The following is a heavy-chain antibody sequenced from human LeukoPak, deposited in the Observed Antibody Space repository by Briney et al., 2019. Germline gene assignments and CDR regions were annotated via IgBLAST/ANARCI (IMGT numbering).Heavy chain of an antibody. D-gene: IGHD3-10*01. V-gene: IGHV3-30*18. CDR1: GFIFSSYG. CDR3: AKDRSGLPYYFDY. J-gene: IGHJ4*02. CDR2: ISYDGSNK. Sequence: GGSLRLSCAASGFIFSSYGMHWVRQAPGKGLEWVAVISYDGSNKYYADSVKGRFTISRDNSKNTLYLQMNSLRAEDTAVYYCAKDRSGLPYYFDYWGQGTLVTVSS.